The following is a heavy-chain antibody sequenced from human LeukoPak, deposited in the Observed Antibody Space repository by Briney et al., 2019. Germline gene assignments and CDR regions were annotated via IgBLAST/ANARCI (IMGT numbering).Heavy chain of an antibody. D-gene: IGHD1-26*01. J-gene: IGHJ4*02. Sequence: PGGSLRLSCAASEFTFSSYSMHSVRQAPGKGLEWVSYISSSSSAIHYADSVRGRFTISRDNAKNELYLQMNSLRAEDTAVYYCARDLGLDYWGQGTLVTVSS. V-gene: IGHV3-48*01. CDR3: ARDLGLDY. CDR1: EFTFSSYS. CDR2: ISSSSSAI.